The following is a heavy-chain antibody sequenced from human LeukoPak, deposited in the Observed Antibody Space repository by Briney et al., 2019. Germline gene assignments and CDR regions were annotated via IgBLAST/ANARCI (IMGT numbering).Heavy chain of an antibody. D-gene: IGHD2-2*02. CDR1: GFTFDDYA. Sequence: GGSLRLSCAASGFTFDDYAMSWVRQVPGKGLEWVSGINWDGSSIGYLDSVKGGFTISRDNAKNSLFLQMNGLRAEDTAFYYCARVGKYCTSTSCYSRYYYYMDVWGKGTTVTVS. CDR2: INWDGSSI. J-gene: IGHJ6*03. V-gene: IGHV3-20*04. CDR3: ARVGKYCTSTSCYSRYYYYMDV.